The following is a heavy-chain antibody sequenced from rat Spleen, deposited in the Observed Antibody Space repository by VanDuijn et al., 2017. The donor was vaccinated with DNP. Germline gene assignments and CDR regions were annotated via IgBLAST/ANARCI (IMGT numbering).Heavy chain of an antibody. D-gene: IGHD3-1*01. CDR3: TTDLSRAFDY. V-gene: IGHV5-20*01. CDR2: ISYDGGST. Sequence: EVQLVESGGGLVQPGRSMKLSCAASGFTFSNYGMAWVRQAPKKGLEWVAYISYDGGSTYYRDPVKGRFTISRDNAKSTLYLQMDSLRSEDTATYYCTTDLSRAFDYCGQGVMVTVSS. CDR1: GFTFSNYG. J-gene: IGHJ2*01.